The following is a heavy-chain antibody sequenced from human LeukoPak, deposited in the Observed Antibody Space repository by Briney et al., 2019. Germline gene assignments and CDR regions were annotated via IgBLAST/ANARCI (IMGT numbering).Heavy chain of an antibody. J-gene: IGHJ4*02. Sequence: GGSLRLSCEASEFTFSSYWMHWVRQAPGKGLVWVSRINSDGRTTIYADSVKGRFTISRDNAKNTLYLQMNSLRAEDTAVYYCARCSSTSCRFDYWGQGTLVTVSS. CDR1: EFTFSSYW. V-gene: IGHV3-74*01. D-gene: IGHD2-2*01. CDR2: INSDGRTT. CDR3: ARCSSTSCRFDY.